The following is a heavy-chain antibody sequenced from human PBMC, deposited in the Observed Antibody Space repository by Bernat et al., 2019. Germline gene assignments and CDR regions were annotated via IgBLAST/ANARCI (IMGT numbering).Heavy chain of an antibody. V-gene: IGHV3-21*01. CDR2: ISSSSSYI. J-gene: IGHJ4*02. Sequence: EVQLVESGGGLVKPGGSLRLSCAASGFTYSSYSMNRVRQAPGKGLEWVSSISSSSSYIYYADSMKGRFTISRDNAKNSLYLHMNSLRAEDTAVYYCARHPWSSGSLPYFDYWGQGTLVTVSS. CDR3: ARHPWSSGSLPYFDY. CDR1: GFTYSSYS. D-gene: IGHD3-22*01.